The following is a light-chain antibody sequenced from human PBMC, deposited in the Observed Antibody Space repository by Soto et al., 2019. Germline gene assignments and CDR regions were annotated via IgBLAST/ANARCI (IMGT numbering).Light chain of an antibody. CDR3: SSYTSSSL. CDR2: EVS. J-gene: IGLJ2*01. V-gene: IGLV2-14*01. Sequence: QSALTQPASVSGSPGQSITISCTGTSSDVGGYNYVSWYQQHPGKAPKLMIYEVSNRPSGVSNRFSGSKSGNTASLTISGLQAEDEADYYCSSYTSSSLFGGGTKVTVL. CDR1: SSDVGGYNY.